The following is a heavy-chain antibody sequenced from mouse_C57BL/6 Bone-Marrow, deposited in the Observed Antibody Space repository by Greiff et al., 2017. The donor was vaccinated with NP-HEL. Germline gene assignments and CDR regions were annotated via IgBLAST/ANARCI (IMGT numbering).Heavy chain of an antibody. J-gene: IGHJ1*03. Sequence: EVQLQQSGAELVRPGASVKLSCTASGFNIKDDYMHWVKQRPEQGLEWIGWIDPENGDTEYASKFQGKATITADTSSNTAYLQLSSLTSEDTAVYYCTTFEDYYGRDWYFDVWGTGTTVTVSS. CDR2: IDPENGDT. CDR1: GFNIKDDY. V-gene: IGHV14-4*01. D-gene: IGHD1-1*01. CDR3: TTFEDYYGRDWYFDV.